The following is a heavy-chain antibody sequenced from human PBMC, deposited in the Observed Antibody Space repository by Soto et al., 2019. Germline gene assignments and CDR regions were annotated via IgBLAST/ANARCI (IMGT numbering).Heavy chain of an antibody. Sequence: SDTLSRKCAVSGGSISSGGYSWSWIRQPPGKGLEWIGYIYHSGSTYYNPSLKSRVTISVDRSKNQFSLKLSSVTAADTAVYYCARAGAARPGGYYYYGMDVWGQVTAVTVS. V-gene: IGHV4-30-2*01. D-gene: IGHD6-6*01. CDR3: ARAGAARPGGYYYYGMDV. CDR2: IYHSGST. CDR1: GGSISSGGYS. J-gene: IGHJ6*02.